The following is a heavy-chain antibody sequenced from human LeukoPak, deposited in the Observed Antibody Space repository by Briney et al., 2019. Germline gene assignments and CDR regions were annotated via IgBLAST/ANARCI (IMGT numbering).Heavy chain of an antibody. CDR1: GGSISSSSYY. D-gene: IGHD2-2*01. CDR3: ARQDIVVVPALDAFDI. Sequence: SETLSLTCTVSGGSISSSSYYWGWIHQPPGKGLEWIGSIYYSGSTYYNPSLKSRVTISVDTSKNQFSLKLSSVTAADTAVYYCARQDIVVVPALDAFDIWGQGTMVTVSS. CDR2: IYYSGST. V-gene: IGHV4-39*01. J-gene: IGHJ3*02.